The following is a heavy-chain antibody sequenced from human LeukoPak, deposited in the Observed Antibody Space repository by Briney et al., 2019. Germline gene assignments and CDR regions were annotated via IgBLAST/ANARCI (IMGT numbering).Heavy chain of an antibody. J-gene: IGHJ4*02. D-gene: IGHD2-2*02. V-gene: IGHV3-64*02. Sequence: GGSLRLSCAHSGFSLYIHTMRWVRDARGEGGEYVSDISSNEDTMYYADSEKGRFTISRDSIKSTVYLQKDSLRTEDMAVYYCAREYCTTNNCYNWGLGYWGQGTLVTVSS. CDR2: ISSNEDTM. CDR1: GFSLYIHT. CDR3: AREYCTTNNCYNWGLGY.